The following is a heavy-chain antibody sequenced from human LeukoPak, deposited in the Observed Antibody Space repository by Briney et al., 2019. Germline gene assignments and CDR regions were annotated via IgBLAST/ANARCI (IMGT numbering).Heavy chain of an antibody. D-gene: IGHD3-10*01. J-gene: IGHJ4*02. CDR3: ARYYNGSGSPDPCFDY. CDR2: INRNSDDT. CDR1: GYGFTCYY. Sequence: ASVKVSFKASGYGFTCYYMRWVRQGPGQGLGWVGWINRNSDDTNYTQKFQGRVTMTRDTSISTAYMELSRLRSDDTAVYYCARYYNGSGSPDPCFDYWGQGTLVTVSS. V-gene: IGHV1-2*02.